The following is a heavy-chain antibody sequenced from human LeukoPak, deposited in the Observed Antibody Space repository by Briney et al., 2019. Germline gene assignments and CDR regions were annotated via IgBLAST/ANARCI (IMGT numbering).Heavy chain of an antibody. CDR3: AREPYMDV. Sequence: PGGSLRLSCAASGFTFSNYGMHWVRQAPGKGLEWVAFIRYDGSNKYYADSVKGRFTISRDSSKNTLYLQMISLRAEDTAVYYCAREPYMDVWGKGTTVTVSS. CDR2: IRYDGSNK. CDR1: GFTFSNYG. J-gene: IGHJ6*03. V-gene: IGHV3-30*02.